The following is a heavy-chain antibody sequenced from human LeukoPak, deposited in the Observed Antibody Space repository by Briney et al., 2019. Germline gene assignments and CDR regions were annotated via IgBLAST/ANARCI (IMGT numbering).Heavy chain of an antibody. CDR1: GYTFTSYG. D-gene: IGHD3-22*01. CDR2: ISAYNGNT. CDR3: ARDFGVYYDSSGYMY. J-gene: IGHJ4*02. Sequence: GASVKVSCKASGYTFTSYGISWVRQAPGQGLEWMGWISAYNGNTNYAQKLQGRVTMTTDTSTSTAYMELRSLRSDDTAVYYCARDFGVYYDSSGYMYWGQGTLVTVSS. V-gene: IGHV1-18*01.